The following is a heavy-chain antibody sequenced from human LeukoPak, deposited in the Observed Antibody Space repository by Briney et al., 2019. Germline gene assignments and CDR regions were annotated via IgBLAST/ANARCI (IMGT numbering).Heavy chain of an antibody. Sequence: GRSLRLSCAASGFTFSSYAMHWVRQAPGKGLEWVAVISYDGSNKYYADSVKGRFTISRDNSKNTLYLQMNSVRAEDTAVYYCAREYGVQPFDYWGQGTLVTVSS. J-gene: IGHJ4*02. CDR1: GFTFSSYA. CDR3: AREYGVQPFDY. CDR2: ISYDGSNK. D-gene: IGHD4-17*01. V-gene: IGHV3-30*04.